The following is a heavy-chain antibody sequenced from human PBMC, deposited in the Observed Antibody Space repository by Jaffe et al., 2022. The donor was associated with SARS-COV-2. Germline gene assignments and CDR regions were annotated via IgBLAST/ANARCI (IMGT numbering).Heavy chain of an antibody. Sequence: QARLVESGGGVVQPGRSLRLSCAASGFIFSTYGMHWVRQAPGKGLEWVAVISNDGSNEYYADSVKGRFTISRDNSKNTLYLQMNSLRVEDTAVYYCAKPNYEYGGYVWFNPWGQGTLVTVSS. CDR2: ISNDGSNE. J-gene: IGHJ5*02. CDR1: GFIFSTYG. D-gene: IGHD4-17*01. CDR3: AKPNYEYGGYVWFNP. V-gene: IGHV3-30*18.